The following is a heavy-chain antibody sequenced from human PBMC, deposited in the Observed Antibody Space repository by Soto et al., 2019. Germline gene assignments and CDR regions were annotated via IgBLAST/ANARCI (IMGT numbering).Heavy chain of an antibody. J-gene: IGHJ6*03. Sequence: EVQLLESGGGLVQPGGTLRLSCAAPGFTFSSYAMSWVRQAPGKGLEWVSAISGSGGSTYYADSVKGRFTISRDNSKNTLYLQMNSLRAEDTAVYYCAKGGTACPLDYYYYIDVWGKGTTVTVSS. CDR2: ISGSGGST. D-gene: IGHD1-1*01. CDR1: GFTFSSYA. V-gene: IGHV3-23*01. CDR3: AKGGTACPLDYYYYIDV.